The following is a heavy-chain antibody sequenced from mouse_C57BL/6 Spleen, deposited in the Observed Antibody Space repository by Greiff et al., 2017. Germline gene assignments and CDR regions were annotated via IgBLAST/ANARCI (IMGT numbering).Heavy chain of an antibody. CDR3: ARLGGNYRYAMDY. V-gene: IGHV1-69*01. J-gene: IGHJ4*01. CDR1: GYTFTSYW. D-gene: IGHD2-1*01. Sequence: VQLQQPGAELVMPGASVKLSCKASGYTFTSYWMHWVKQRPGQGLEWIGEIDPSDSYTNYNQKFKGKSTLTVDKSSSTAYMQLSSLTSEDSAVYYCARLGGNYRYAMDYWGQGTSVTVSS. CDR2: IDPSDSYT.